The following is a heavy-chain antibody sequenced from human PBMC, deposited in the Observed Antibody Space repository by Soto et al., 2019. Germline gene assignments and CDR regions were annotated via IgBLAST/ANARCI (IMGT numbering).Heavy chain of an antibody. D-gene: IGHD6-13*01. CDR2: IYPGPSDH. CDR1: GYSFTSYW. CDR3: SSIAAAGSVV. Sequence: GEALKILCKGPGYSFTSYWIGWVRQMPGKGLQWMTIIYPGPSDHSYSPSFPGQVTISADQSISTAYLQWSSLKASDTAMYYCSSIAAAGSVVWGQGTTVTVSS. V-gene: IGHV5-51*01. J-gene: IGHJ6*02.